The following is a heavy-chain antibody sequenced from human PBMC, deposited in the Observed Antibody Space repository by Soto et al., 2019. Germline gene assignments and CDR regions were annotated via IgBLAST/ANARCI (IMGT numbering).Heavy chain of an antibody. CDR2: IYYSGST. Sequence: SETLSLTCIVSGGSISSFGYYWSWIRQHPGKGLEWIGYIYYSGSTYYNPSLKSRVTISLDTSKNQFSLKLSSVTAADTAVYYCARDRTGTAFFDFWGQGALVTVSS. V-gene: IGHV4-31*03. CDR3: ARDRTGTAFFDF. D-gene: IGHD1-7*01. J-gene: IGHJ4*02. CDR1: GGSISSFGYY.